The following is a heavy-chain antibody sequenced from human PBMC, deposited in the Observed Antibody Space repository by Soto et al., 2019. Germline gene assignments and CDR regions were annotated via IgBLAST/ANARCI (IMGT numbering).Heavy chain of an antibody. CDR2: IIPIFGTA. V-gene: IGHV1-69*01. CDR1: GGTFSSYA. D-gene: IGHD3-22*01. CDR3: AREAMEYYYDSSGWFDP. Sequence: QVQLVQSGAEVKKPGSSVKVSCKASGGTFSSYAISWVRQAPGQGLEWMVGIIPIFGTANYAQKFQGRVTITADESTSTAYMELSSLRSEDTAVYYCAREAMEYYYDSSGWFDPWGQGTLVTVSS. J-gene: IGHJ5*02.